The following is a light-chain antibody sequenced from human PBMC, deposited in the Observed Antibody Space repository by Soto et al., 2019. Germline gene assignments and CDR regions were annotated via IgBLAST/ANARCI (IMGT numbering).Light chain of an antibody. Sequence: EIVLTQSPGTLSLSPGERATLSCRASQSVSSSYLAWYQQKPGQAPRQLIYGASSRATGIPDRLSGSGAGTDFTSTITRLEPEDFAVYYCQHYRTSFGGGTRVEIK. CDR2: GAS. CDR1: QSVSSSY. CDR3: QHYRTS. J-gene: IGKJ4*01. V-gene: IGKV3-20*01.